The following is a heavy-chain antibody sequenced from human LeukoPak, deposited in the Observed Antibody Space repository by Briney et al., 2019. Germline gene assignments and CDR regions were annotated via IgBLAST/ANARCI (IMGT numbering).Heavy chain of an antibody. CDR2: IRYDGSNK. D-gene: IGHD3-9*01. CDR1: GFTFSSYG. V-gene: IGHV3-30*02. CDR3: AKVSILTGYYIEYYFDY. J-gene: IGHJ4*02. Sequence: GGSLRLSCAASGFTFSSYGMHWVRQAPGKGLEWVAFIRYDGSNKYYADSVKGRFTISRDNSKNTLYLQMNSLRAEDTAVYYCAKVSILTGYYIEYYFDYWGQGTLVTVSS.